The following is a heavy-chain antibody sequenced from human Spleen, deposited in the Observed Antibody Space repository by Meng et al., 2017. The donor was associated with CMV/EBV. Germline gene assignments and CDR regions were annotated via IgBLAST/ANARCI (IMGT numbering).Heavy chain of an antibody. D-gene: IGHD1-7*01. Sequence: AAVKVSCKASGNTFTGYYIHWVRQAPGRGLEWMGWINPNSGGTNYAQKFQDRVTMTRDTSNSTAYMELSRLRSEDTAVYDCGRPGPTSYVDAWGQGTLVTVSS. CDR3: GRPGPTSYVDA. CDR2: INPNSGGT. V-gene: IGHV1-2*02. CDR1: GNTFTGYY. J-gene: IGHJ5*02.